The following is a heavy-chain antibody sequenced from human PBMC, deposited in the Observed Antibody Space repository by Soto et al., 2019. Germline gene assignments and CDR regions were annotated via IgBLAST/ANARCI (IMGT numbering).Heavy chain of an antibody. CDR2: IIPILGIA. CDR1: GGTFSSYT. J-gene: IGHJ4*02. V-gene: IGHV1-69*02. CDR3: ARAMSSGQTDY. Sequence: QVQLVQSGAAVKKPGSSVKVSCKASGGTFSSYTISWVRQAPGQGLEWMGRIIPILGIANYAQKFQGRVTITADKSTSTAYMELSSLRSEDTAVYYCARAMSSGQTDYWGQGTLVTVSS. D-gene: IGHD6-19*01.